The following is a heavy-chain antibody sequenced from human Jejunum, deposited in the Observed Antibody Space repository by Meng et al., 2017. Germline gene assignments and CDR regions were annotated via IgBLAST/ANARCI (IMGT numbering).Heavy chain of an antibody. J-gene: IGHJ4*02. Sequence: QVQLPESGPGLVQPSGTLSLTCTVSGVSTTAPFYWTWLRQAPGKGLEWIGEVWPSGATYYNPSLSSRITISIDTSNNQFSLEVAFLTAADTAVYYCARAIRERYFDSWGQGTLVHRLL. CDR1: GVSTTAPFY. CDR2: VWPSGAT. V-gene: IGHV4-4*02. CDR3: ARAIRERYFDS. D-gene: IGHD1-14*01.